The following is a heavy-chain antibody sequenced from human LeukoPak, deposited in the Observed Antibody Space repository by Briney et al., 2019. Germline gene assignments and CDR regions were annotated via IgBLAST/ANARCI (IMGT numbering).Heavy chain of an antibody. CDR2: INPNSGGT. CDR1: AYTFTGYY. CDR3: ARDLSSWSGNSYYFDN. D-gene: IGHD6-6*01. V-gene: IGHV1-2*02. Sequence: ASVKVSCKGFAYTFTGYYIHWVRQAPGQGLEWMGWINPNSGGTKYAQNFQGRVNMTRDTSISTAYMELRSLRSDDTAVYYCARDLSSWSGNSYYFDNWGLGAMATVSS. J-gene: IGHJ4*02.